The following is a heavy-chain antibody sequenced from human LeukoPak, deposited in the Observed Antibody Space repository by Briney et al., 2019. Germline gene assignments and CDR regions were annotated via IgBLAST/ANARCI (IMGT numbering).Heavy chain of an antibody. V-gene: IGHV1-46*01. J-gene: IGHJ3*02. CDR3: ARGPGVVVINDAFDI. D-gene: IGHD3-22*01. Sequence: ASVKVSCKASGYTFTNYYMHWVRQTPGQGLEWMGLIHPSGGSTDYAQKFQGRVTMTGDTSTTTVYMELSSLRSEDTGVYYCARGPGVVVINDAFDIWGQGTMVTVSS. CDR1: GYTFTNYY. CDR2: IHPSGGST.